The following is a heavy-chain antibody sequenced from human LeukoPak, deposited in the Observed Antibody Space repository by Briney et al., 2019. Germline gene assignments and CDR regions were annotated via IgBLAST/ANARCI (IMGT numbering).Heavy chain of an antibody. Sequence: NPSETLSLTCTVSGGSIRNYYWSWIRQSPGKGLEWIGYIYYSGSTNYNPSLKSRVTISVDTSKNQFSLKLSSVTAADTAVYYCARRDLITGTTDYWGQGIPVTVSS. D-gene: IGHD1-7*01. J-gene: IGHJ4*02. V-gene: IGHV4-59*01. CDR2: IYYSGST. CDR1: GGSIRNYY. CDR3: ARRDLITGTTDY.